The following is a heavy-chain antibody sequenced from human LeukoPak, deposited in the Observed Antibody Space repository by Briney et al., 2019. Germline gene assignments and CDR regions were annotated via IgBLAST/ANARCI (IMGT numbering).Heavy chain of an antibody. CDR2: IRYDGSNK. D-gene: IGHD1-26*01. Sequence: GGSLRLSCAASGFTFSSYGMHWVRQAPGKGLEWVAFIRYDGSNKYYADSVKGRFTISRDNSKNTLYLQMNSLGAEDTAVYYCAKDGNGIVGATHVDYWGQGTLVTVSS. J-gene: IGHJ4*02. CDR1: GFTFSSYG. V-gene: IGHV3-30*02. CDR3: AKDGNGIVGATHVDY.